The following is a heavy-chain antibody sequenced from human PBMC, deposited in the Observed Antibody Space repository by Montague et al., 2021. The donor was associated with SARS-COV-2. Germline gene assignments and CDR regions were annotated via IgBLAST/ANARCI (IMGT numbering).Heavy chain of an antibody. CDR2: INYSGST. J-gene: IGHJ5*02. CDR1: GDSMNNYY. Sequence: SETLSLTCTVSGDSMNNYYWSWIRQPPGKGLEWIGYINYSGSTHYNPSLQSRVTLSKDTSKNQFSLRLTSVTAADTAMYFCARAVSVRRAVNWFDPWGQGTLVTVSS. V-gene: IGHV4-59*01. D-gene: IGHD3-10*01. CDR3: ARAVSVRRAVNWFDP.